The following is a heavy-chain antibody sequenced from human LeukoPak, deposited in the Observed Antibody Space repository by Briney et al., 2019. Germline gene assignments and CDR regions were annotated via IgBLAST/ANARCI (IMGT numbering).Heavy chain of an antibody. Sequence: GESLQISSQASGWSFTTYWIGWVRPMPGKGLGWMGIIYPGDVDIRYSPSFQGQVTFSTAQSISTAYLQWNSLKASDTAMYYCARLALDGGNYFDYWGQGTLVSVSS. CDR1: GWSFTTYW. D-gene: IGHD3-16*01. CDR3: ARLALDGGNYFDY. CDR2: IYPGDVDI. J-gene: IGHJ4*02. V-gene: IGHV5-51*01.